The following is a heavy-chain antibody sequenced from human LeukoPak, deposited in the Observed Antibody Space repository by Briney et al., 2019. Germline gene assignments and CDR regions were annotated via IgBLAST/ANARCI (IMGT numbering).Heavy chain of an antibody. D-gene: IGHD6-19*01. Sequence: SETLSLTCTVSGGSMSGYFWTWIRQPPGKGLEWIGDISFSGTTKNTPSLNSRVTISVDTSKNHFSLMLSSMTAADTAVYYCARRLARTYFFDCWGQGALVTVSS. CDR2: ISFSGTT. J-gene: IGHJ4*02. CDR1: GGSMSGYF. V-gene: IGHV4-4*09. CDR3: ARRLARTYFFDC.